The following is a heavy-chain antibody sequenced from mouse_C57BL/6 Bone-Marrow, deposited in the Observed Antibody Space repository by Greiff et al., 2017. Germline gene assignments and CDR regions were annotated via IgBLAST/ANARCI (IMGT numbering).Heavy chain of an antibody. V-gene: IGHV1-26*01. CDR2: INPNNGGT. D-gene: IGHD1-1*01. Sequence: EVQLQQSGPELVKPGASVKISCKASGYTFTDYYMNWVKQSHGKSLEWIGDINPNNGGTSYNQKFKGKATLTVDKSSSTAYMERRSLTSEDSAVYYGAKDPGSQYYFDYWGQGTTLTVSS. CDR3: AKDPGSQYYFDY. CDR1: GYTFTDYY. J-gene: IGHJ2*01.